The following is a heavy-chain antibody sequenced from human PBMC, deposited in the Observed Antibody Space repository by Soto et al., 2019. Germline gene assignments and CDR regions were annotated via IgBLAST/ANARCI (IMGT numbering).Heavy chain of an antibody. CDR2: INHSGST. V-gene: IGHV4-34*01. CDR1: GGSFSGYY. D-gene: IGHD6-19*01. J-gene: IGHJ6*02. CDR3: ARVKAVAGTYYYYGMDV. Sequence: SETLSLTCAVYGGSFSGYYWSWLRQPPGKGLEWIGEINHSGSTNYNPSLKSRVTISVDTSKNQFSLKLSSATAADTAVYYCARVKAVAGTYYYYGMDVWGQGTTVTVSS.